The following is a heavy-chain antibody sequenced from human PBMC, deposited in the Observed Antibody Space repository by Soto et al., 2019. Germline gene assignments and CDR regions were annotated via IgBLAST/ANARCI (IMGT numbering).Heavy chain of an antibody. D-gene: IGHD3-16*02. J-gene: IGHJ6*02. CDR2: IWSDGSNK. V-gene: IGHV3-33*01. CDR1: GFTFSTYG. Sequence: PGGSLRLSCAASGFTFSTYGMHWVRQAPGKGLEWVALIWSDGSNKYYADSVKGRFTISRDNSKKTLYLQMNSLRAEDTAVYYCVREIMITFGGLIATAYAMDVWGQGTTVTVSS. CDR3: VREIMITFGGLIATAYAMDV.